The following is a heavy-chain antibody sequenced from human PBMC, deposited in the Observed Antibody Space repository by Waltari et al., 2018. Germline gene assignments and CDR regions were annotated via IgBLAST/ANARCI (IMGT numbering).Heavy chain of an antibody. CDR1: GGSFSGYY. J-gene: IGHJ4*02. CDR2: INHSGST. Sequence: QAQLQQWGAGLLQHSETLSLTCAVYGGSFSGYYWSWSRQPPGKGLEWIGEINHSGSTNYNPSLKSRVTISVDTSKNQFSLKLSSVTAADTAVYYCARLVKPYYYGSGSHFDYWGQGTLVTVSS. D-gene: IGHD3-10*01. V-gene: IGHV4-34*01. CDR3: ARLVKPYYYGSGSHFDY.